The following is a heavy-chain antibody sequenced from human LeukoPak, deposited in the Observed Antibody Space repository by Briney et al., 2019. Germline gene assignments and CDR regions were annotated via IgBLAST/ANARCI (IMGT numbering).Heavy chain of an antibody. CDR2: IWFDGSNK. J-gene: IGHJ6*02. CDR3: ARGLLLEWLLFDYYYYGMDV. CDR1: GFTFSSSG. Sequence: AGSLRLSCAASGFTFSSSGMHWVRQAPGKGLEWGAVIWFDGSNKYHADSVKGRFTHSRDNSKNTLNLQKNSLRAEDTAVYYCARGLLLEWLLFDYYYYGMDVWGQGATVTDSS. V-gene: IGHV3-33*01. D-gene: IGHD3-3*01.